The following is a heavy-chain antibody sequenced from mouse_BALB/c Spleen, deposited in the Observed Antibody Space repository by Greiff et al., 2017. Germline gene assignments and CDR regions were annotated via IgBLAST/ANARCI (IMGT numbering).Heavy chain of an antibody. CDR3: ARHRDGNSFAY. CDR2: INPYNDGT. D-gene: IGHD2-1*01. CDR1: GYTFTSYV. V-gene: IGHV1-14*01. J-gene: IGHJ3*01. Sequence: EVQLQQSGAELVKPGASVKMSCKASGYTFTSYVMHWVKQKPGQGLEWIGYINPYNDGTKYNEKFKGKATLTSDKSSSTAYMELSSLTSEDSAVYYCARHRDGNSFAYWGQGTLVTVSA.